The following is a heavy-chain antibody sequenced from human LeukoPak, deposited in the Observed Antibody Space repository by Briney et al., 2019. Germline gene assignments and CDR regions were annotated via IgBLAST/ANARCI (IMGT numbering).Heavy chain of an antibody. Sequence: GGSLRLSCAASGFTVSSNYMSWVRQAPGKGLEWVSVIYSGGDTYYADSVKGRFTISRDNSKNTLFLQMNSLRAEDTAVYYCAKVKDGYLYWYFDLWGRGTLVTVSS. CDR2: IYSGGDT. J-gene: IGHJ2*01. CDR1: GFTVSSNY. D-gene: IGHD5-24*01. V-gene: IGHV3-53*01. CDR3: AKVKDGYLYWYFDL.